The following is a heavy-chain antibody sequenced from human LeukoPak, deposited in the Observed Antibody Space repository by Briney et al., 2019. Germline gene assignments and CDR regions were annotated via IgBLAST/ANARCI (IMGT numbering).Heavy chain of an antibody. D-gene: IGHD6-6*01. J-gene: IGHJ6*03. V-gene: IGHV1-8*01. CDR3: ARGSSSSSVNGHYYYYMDV. CDR2: MNPNSGNT. CDR1: GYTFTSYD. Sequence: ASVTVSCKASGYTFTSYDIHWVRQATGQGLEWMGWMNPNSGNTGYAQKFQGRVTMTRNTSISTAYMELSSLRSEDTAVYYCARGSSSSSVNGHYYYYMDVWGKGTTVTVSS.